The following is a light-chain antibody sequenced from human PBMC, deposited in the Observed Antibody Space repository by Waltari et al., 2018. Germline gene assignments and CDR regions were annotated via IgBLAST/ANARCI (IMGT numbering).Light chain of an antibody. CDR3: QVWDDTTNSGV. V-gene: IGLV3-21*04. CDR1: NIETKS. CDR2: YDT. Sequence: YVVTQPPSVSVAPGKTATLTCGGQNIETKSVHWYQQKSGQAPVLVMFYDTDRPPGIPARFSGSNSGNTATLTISWVEAGDEADYHCQVWDDTTNSGVFGGGTRLTVL. J-gene: IGLJ3*02.